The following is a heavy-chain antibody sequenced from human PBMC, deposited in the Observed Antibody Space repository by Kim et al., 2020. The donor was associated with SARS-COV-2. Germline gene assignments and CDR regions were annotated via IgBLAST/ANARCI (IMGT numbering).Heavy chain of an antibody. J-gene: IGHJ3*02. Sequence: GGSLRLSCAASGFTFDDYAMHWVRQAPGKGLEWVSGISWNSGSIGYADSVKGRFTISRDNAKNSLYLQMNSLRAEDTALYYCARKQNYDYVWGDQSGAFDIWGQGTMVTVSS. V-gene: IGHV3-9*01. D-gene: IGHD3-16*01. CDR1: GFTFDDYA. CDR2: ISWNSGSI. CDR3: ARKQNYDYVWGDQSGAFDI.